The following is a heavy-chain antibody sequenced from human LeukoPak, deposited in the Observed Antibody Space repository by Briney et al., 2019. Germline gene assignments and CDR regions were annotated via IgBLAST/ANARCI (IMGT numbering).Heavy chain of an antibody. D-gene: IGHD3-10*01. CDR2: ISSSGSTK. J-gene: IGHJ4*02. Sequence: PGGSLRLSCAASGFTFSDYYMSWIRQAPGQGLEWVSYISSSGSTKYYADSVKGRFTISRDNAKNSYLQMNSLRAEDTAVHYCARDGHAYGRGSPHYWGQGTLVTVSS. CDR3: ARDGHAYGRGSPHY. CDR1: GFTFSDYY. V-gene: IGHV3-11*01.